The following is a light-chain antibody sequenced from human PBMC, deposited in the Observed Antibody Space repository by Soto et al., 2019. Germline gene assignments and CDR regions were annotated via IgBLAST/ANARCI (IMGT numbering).Light chain of an antibody. J-gene: IGKJ4*01. V-gene: IGKV3-11*01. CDR1: QSVSSY. CDR3: QQRSNWPPLT. Sequence: EIVLTQSPATLSLSPGERATLSCRASQSVSSYLAWYQQKPGQAPRLLIYDASNRATGIPARFSGSGSGTDFTLTISSLEPEDFAVYYCQQRSNWPPLTFGGGNKV. CDR2: DAS.